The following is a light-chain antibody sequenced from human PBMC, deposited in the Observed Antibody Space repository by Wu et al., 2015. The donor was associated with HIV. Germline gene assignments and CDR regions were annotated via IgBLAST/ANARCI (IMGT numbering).Light chain of an antibody. V-gene: IGKV1-NL1*01. Sequence: DIRMTQSPSSLSASVGDRVTITCRASQAITNSLAWYQQEPGKAPKLLLYAASTLESGVPSRFSGSGSGTDYTLTISSLQPEDFATYYCQQYYTTPPTFGEGPRWRSN. CDR3: QQYYTTPPT. J-gene: IGKJ4*01. CDR1: QAITNS. CDR2: AAS.